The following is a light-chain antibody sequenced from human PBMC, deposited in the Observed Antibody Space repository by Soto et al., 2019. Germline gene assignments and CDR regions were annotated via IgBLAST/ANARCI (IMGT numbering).Light chain of an antibody. Sequence: DIQMTQSPPSLSASVGDRVTITCRASQSISNYLNWYQQRPGKAPKLLISAASSLQSGVPSRFSGSGSGTDFTLTISRLQPEDFATYFCQQSYSSPLTFGGGTKVEIK. CDR1: QSISNY. V-gene: IGKV1-39*01. CDR2: AAS. J-gene: IGKJ4*01. CDR3: QQSYSSPLT.